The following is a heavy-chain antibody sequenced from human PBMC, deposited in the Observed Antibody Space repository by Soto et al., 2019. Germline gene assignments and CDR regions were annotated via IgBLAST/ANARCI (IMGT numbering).Heavy chain of an antibody. J-gene: IGHJ6*02. CDR2: IYYSGST. D-gene: IGHD6-6*01. V-gene: IGHV4-61*01. Sequence: SETLSLTCTVSGGSVSSGSYYWSWIRQPPGKGLEWIGYIYYSGSTNYNPSLKSRVTISVDTSKNQFSQKLSSVTAADTAVYYCARYEDSSPYYYYGMDVWGQGTTVTVSS. CDR1: GGSVSSGSYY. CDR3: ARYEDSSPYYYYGMDV.